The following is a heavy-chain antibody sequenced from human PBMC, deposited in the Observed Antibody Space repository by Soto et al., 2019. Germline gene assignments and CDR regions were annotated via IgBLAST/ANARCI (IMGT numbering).Heavy chain of an antibody. D-gene: IGHD6-19*01. Sequence: GGSLRLSCAASEFTFSNYAMSWVRQAPGKGLEWVSAISGSGDKIYYADSVKGRFTISRDNSKNTLYLQVNSLRAEDSAVYYCVNRGYSSGQYHCFEHWCQGTLVTVSS. CDR2: ISGSGDKI. CDR3: VNRGYSSGQYHCFEH. CDR1: EFTFSNYA. V-gene: IGHV3-23*01. J-gene: IGHJ4*02.